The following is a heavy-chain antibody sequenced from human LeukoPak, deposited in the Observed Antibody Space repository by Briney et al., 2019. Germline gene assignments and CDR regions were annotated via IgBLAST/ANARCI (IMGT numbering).Heavy chain of an antibody. CDR3: TRLIPPAAIYDY. CDR1: GFTFSGSA. V-gene: IGHV3-73*01. D-gene: IGHD2-2*01. CDR2: IRSEANSYAT. Sequence: PGGSLRLSCAASGFTFSGSAMHWVRQASGKGLEWVGRIRSEANSYATAYAASVKGRFTISRDDSKNTAYLQMNSLKTEDTAVYYCTRLIPPAAIYDYWGQGTLVTVSS. J-gene: IGHJ4*02.